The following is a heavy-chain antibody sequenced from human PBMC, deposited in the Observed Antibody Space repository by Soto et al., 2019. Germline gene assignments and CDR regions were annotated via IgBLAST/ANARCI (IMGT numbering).Heavy chain of an antibody. Sequence: EVQLVESGGGLVQPRGSLRLSCAASGFTFSSDSMNWVRQAPGKGLEWVSYISSSSSTRYYADSVKGRFTSSGDNAKNSLYLQMNSLSAEDTAVYYCAREEGLINGFAPWGQGTLVTFSS. CDR2: ISSSSSTR. D-gene: IGHD2-8*01. CDR1: GFTFSSDS. J-gene: IGHJ5*02. CDR3: AREEGLINGFAP. V-gene: IGHV3-48*01.